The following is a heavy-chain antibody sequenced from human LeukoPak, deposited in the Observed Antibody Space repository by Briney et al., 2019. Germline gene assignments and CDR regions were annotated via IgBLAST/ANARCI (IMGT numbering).Heavy chain of an antibody. Sequence: ASVTVSCTASGYTFSNYDINWMRQATGQGLEWMGWMNPDSGNTGYAQKFQGRVTMTRNTSINIAYMELSSLRSEDTAVYYCARRADDYDSSSYLYWGQGTLLTVSS. D-gene: IGHD3-22*01. CDR1: GYTFSNYD. CDR2: MNPDSGNT. J-gene: IGHJ4*02. V-gene: IGHV1-8*01. CDR3: ARRADDYDSSSYLY.